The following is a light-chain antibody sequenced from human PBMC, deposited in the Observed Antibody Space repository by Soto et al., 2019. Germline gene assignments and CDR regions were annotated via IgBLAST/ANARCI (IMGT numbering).Light chain of an antibody. CDR2: AAS. CDR3: QQSYSTLWT. V-gene: IGKV1-39*01. CDR1: QSISNY. J-gene: IGKJ1*01. Sequence: DIQMTQSPSSLSASVGDRVTIACRASQSISNYLNWYQQKPGKAPKLLIYAASTLQTGVPSRFSGSGSGTDLTITISSLQPEDFETYYCQQSYSTLWTFGQGTKVDIK.